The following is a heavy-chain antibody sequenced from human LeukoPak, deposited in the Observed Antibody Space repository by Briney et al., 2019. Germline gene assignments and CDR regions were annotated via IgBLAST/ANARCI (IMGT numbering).Heavy chain of an antibody. CDR3: AKVGAVAAVEN. J-gene: IGHJ4*02. V-gene: IGHV3-66*01. Sequence: GGSLRLSCAASGFTVSSKYTSWVRQAPGKGLEWVSVIYTGETTYYADSVKGRFTISRDNSKNTLYLQMDGLRVEDTAVYYCAKVGAVAAVENWGQGTLVTVSS. D-gene: IGHD6-19*01. CDR1: GFTVSSKY. CDR2: IYTGETT.